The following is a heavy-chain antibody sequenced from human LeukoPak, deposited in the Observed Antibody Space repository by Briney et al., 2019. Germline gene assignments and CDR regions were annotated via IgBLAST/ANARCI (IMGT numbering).Heavy chain of an antibody. V-gene: IGHV3-7*03. J-gene: IGHJ6*03. CDR1: GFIFSNYW. CDR3: AKNGDRGAYCSGGSCYPYYYYYIDV. CDR2: INQDGSEK. D-gene: IGHD2-15*01. Sequence: GGSLRLSCEASGFIFSNYWMSWVRQAPGKGLEWVANINQDGSEKYYVDSVKGRFTISRDYAKNSLYLQMNSLRAEDTAIYYCAKNGDRGAYCSGGSCYPYYYYYIDVWGKGTTVTISS.